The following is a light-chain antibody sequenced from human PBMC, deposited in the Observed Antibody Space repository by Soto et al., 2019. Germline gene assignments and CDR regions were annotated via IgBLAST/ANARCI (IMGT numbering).Light chain of an antibody. CDR3: QQYNNWPPLT. Sequence: EIVMTQSPATLSVSPGERATLSCTASQSVSSNLAWYQQKPGQAPRLLIYGASTRATGIPVRFSGSGSGTEFTLTLSSLQSEDFAVYYCQQYNNWPPLTFGGGTKVEIK. CDR2: GAS. CDR1: QSVSSN. V-gene: IGKV3-15*01. J-gene: IGKJ4*01.